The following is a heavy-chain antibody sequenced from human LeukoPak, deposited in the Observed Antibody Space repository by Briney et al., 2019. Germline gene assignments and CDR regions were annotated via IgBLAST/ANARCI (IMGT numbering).Heavy chain of an antibody. V-gene: IGHV4-59*08. CDR2: IYCSGST. CDR3: ARGYCSSTSCHGGWFDP. Sequence: SETLSLTCTVSGGSISSYYWSWIRQPPGKGLEWIGYIYCSGSTNYNPSLKSRVTISVDTSKNQFSLKLSSVTAADTAVYYCARGYCSSTSCHGGWFDPWGQGTLVTVSS. D-gene: IGHD2-2*01. CDR1: GGSISSYY. J-gene: IGHJ5*02.